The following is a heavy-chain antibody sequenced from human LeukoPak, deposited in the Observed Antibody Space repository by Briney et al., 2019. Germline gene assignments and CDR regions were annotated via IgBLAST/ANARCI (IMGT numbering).Heavy chain of an antibody. J-gene: IGHJ4*02. V-gene: IGHV1-69*05. CDR3: ASSAGGGATTADY. Sequence: ASVKVSCKASGGTFSSYAISWVRQAPGQGLEWMGGIIPIFGTANYAQKFQGRVTITTDESTSTAYMELSSLRSEDTAVYYCASSAGGGATTADYWGQGTPVTVSS. CDR1: GGTFSSYA. D-gene: IGHD1-26*01. CDR2: IIPIFGTA.